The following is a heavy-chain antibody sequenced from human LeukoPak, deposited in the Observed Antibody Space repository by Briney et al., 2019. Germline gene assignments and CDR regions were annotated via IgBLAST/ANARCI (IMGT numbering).Heavy chain of an antibody. CDR2: INSDGSST. Sequence: GSLRLSCAASGFTFSSYWMHWVRQAPGKGLVWVSRINSDGSSTSYADSVKGRFTISRDNAKNTLYLQMNSLRAEDTAVYYCANGNQNRYYDFWSGYTAGTGFDYWGQGTLVTVSS. J-gene: IGHJ4*02. D-gene: IGHD3-3*01. V-gene: IGHV3-74*01. CDR1: GFTFSSYW. CDR3: ANGNQNRYYDFWSGYTAGTGFDY.